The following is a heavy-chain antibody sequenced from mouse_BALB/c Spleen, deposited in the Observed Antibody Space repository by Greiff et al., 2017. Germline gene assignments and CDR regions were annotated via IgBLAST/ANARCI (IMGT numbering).Heavy chain of an antibody. CDR2: ISYSGST. V-gene: IGHV3-2*02. CDR1: GYSITSDYA. J-gene: IGHJ2*01. D-gene: IGHD4-1*01. Sequence: EVQLQESGPGLVKPSQSLSLTCTVTGYSITSDYAWNWIRQFPGNKLEWMGYISYSGSTSYNPSLKSRISITRDTSKNQFFLQLNSVTTEDTATYYCARSNNFDYWGQGTTLTVSS. CDR3: ARSNNFDY.